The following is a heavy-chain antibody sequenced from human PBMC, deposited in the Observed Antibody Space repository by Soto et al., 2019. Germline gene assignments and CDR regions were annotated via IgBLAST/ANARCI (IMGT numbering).Heavy chain of an antibody. CDR2: INHSGST. V-gene: IGHV4-34*01. CDR1: GGTFSSYA. Sequence: QVQLVQSGAEVKKPGSSVKVSYKASGGTFSSYAISWVRQAPGQGLEWIGEINHSGSTNYNPSLKSRVTISLDTSRNQFSLKLSSVTAADTAVYYCARRQQLGVRGMDVWGQGTTVTVSS. J-gene: IGHJ6*01. CDR3: ARRQQLGVRGMDV. D-gene: IGHD6-13*01.